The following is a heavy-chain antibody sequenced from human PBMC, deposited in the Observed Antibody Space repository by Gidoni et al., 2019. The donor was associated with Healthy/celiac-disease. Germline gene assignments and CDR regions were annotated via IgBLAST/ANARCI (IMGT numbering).Heavy chain of an antibody. J-gene: IGHJ6*02. Sequence: QVQLVESGGGGVKPGGSLSLSCAASASTFSSYGMHWVRKAPCKGLGWVAFIRYDGSNKYYADSVKGRFTISRDNSKNTLYLQMNSLRAEDTAVYYCAKDAGWYLEYSSSRDPYYYGMDVWGQGTTVTVSS. CDR1: ASTFSSYG. CDR3: AKDAGWYLEYSSSRDPYYYGMDV. CDR2: IRYDGSNK. D-gene: IGHD6-6*01. V-gene: IGHV3-30*02.